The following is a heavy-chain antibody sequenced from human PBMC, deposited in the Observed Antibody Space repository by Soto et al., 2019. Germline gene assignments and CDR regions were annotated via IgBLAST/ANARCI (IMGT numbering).Heavy chain of an antibody. CDR2: TYSRSKWYY. D-gene: IGHD2-21*01. CDR3: ARAGDYDSTGHYYYYAMDV. Sequence: SQTLSLTCAISGDSVSGNSGAWNWIRQSPSRGLEWLGRTYSRSKWYYDYAPSVKSRITIYPDTSKNQFSLHLNSVTPEDTAVYYCARAGDYDSTGHYYYYAMDVWGQGTTVTVSS. V-gene: IGHV6-1*01. CDR1: GDSVSGNSGA. J-gene: IGHJ6*02.